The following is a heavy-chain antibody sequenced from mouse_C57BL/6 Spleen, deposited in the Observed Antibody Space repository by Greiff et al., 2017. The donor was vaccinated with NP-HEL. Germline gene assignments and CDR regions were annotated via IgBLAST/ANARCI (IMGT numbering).Heavy chain of an antibody. CDR1: GYAFSSYW. J-gene: IGHJ4*01. Sequence: QVQLQQSGAELVKPGASVKISCKASGYAFSSYWMNWVKQRPGKGLEWIGQIYPGDGDTNYNGKFKGKATLTADKSSSTAYMQLSSLTSEDSAVYFCARPSSDYYAMDYWGQGTSVTVSS. V-gene: IGHV1-80*01. CDR2: IYPGDGDT. CDR3: ARPSSDYYAMDY.